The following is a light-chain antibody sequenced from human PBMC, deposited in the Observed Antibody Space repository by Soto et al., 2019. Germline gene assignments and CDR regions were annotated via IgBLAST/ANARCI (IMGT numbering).Light chain of an antibody. V-gene: IGKV1-5*01. CDR3: LQYITSSPYT. CDR2: DAS. CDR1: QSISAW. J-gene: IGKJ2*01. Sequence: DIQMTQSPSTLAASVGDRVTITCRASQSISAWLAWYQQKPGEAPNLLIFDASSLESGVPSRFRGSVSGTEFTLTISSLQPDDFATYYCLQYITSSPYTVGQGTKLEIK.